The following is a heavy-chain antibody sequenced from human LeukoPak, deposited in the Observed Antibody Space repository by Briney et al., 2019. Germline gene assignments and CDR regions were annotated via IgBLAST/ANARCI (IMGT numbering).Heavy chain of an antibody. CDR2: ISGSGGST. V-gene: IGHV3-23*01. D-gene: IGHD1-26*01. Sequence: PGGSLRLSCAASGFTFSSYAMSWVRQAPGKGLEWVSAISGSGGSTYYADSVKGRFTISRDNSKNTLYLQMNSLRAEDTAVYYCAKVPRREYSGSPSTLHYWGQGTLVTVSS. J-gene: IGHJ4*02. CDR3: AKVPRREYSGSPSTLHY. CDR1: GFTFSSYA.